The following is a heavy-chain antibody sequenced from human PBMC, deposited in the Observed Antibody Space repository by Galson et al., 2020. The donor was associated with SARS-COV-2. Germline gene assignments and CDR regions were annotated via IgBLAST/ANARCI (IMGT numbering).Heavy chain of an antibody. CDR2: FDPEDGET. CDR3: ATGSPMVPTWFDP. Sequence: ASVQVSCKVSGYTLTELSMHWVRQAPGKGLEWMGGFDPEDGETIYAQKFQGRVTMTEDTSTDTAYMELSSLRSEATAVYYCATGSPMVPTWFDPWGQGTLVTVSS. D-gene: IGHD3-10*01. J-gene: IGHJ5*02. CDR1: GYTLTELS. V-gene: IGHV1-24*01.